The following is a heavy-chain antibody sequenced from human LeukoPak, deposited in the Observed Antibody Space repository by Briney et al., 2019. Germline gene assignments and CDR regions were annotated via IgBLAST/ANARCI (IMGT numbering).Heavy chain of an antibody. V-gene: IGHV3-23*01. D-gene: IGHD3-10*01. J-gene: IGHJ3*02. CDR1: GFTFSSNA. CDR2: ISGSGGST. Sequence: GGSLRLSCAASGFTFSSNAMSWVRQAPGKGLEWVSAISGSGGSTYYADSVKGRFTISRDNSKNTLYLQMNSLRAEDTAVYYCAKGGRYYYGSGSYAFDIWGQGTMVTVSS. CDR3: AKGGRYYYGSGSYAFDI.